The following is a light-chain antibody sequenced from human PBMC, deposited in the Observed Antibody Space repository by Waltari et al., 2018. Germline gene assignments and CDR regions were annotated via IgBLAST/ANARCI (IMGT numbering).Light chain of an antibody. J-gene: IGLJ2*01. Sequence: QSALTQPPSASGSPGPSVTISCTGPSSDVGDYVSWYQQHPGKAPKLMISEVTKRPSGVPDRFSGSKSGNTASLTVSGLQAEDEADYYCSSYAGSNNLVFGGGTKLTVL. CDR2: EVT. CDR3: SSYAGSNNLV. V-gene: IGLV2-8*01. CDR1: SSDVGDY.